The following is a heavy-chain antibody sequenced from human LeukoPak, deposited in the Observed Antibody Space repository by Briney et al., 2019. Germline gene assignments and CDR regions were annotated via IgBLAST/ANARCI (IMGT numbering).Heavy chain of an antibody. Sequence: ASVKVSCKASGGTFSSYAISWVRQAPGQALEWMGEIIPLFGTANYAQKFQGRVTITTDESTSTAYMELSSLRSEDTAVYYCARSSRIQLWFLFGYWGQGTLVTVSS. CDR1: GGTFSSYA. CDR2: IIPLFGTA. V-gene: IGHV1-69*05. CDR3: ARSSRIQLWFLFGY. J-gene: IGHJ4*02. D-gene: IGHD5-18*01.